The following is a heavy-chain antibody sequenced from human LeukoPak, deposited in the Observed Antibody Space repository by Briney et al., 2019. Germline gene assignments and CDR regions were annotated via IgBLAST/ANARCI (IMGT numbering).Heavy chain of an antibody. CDR2: IIPILGIA. Sequence: GASVKVSCKASGGTFSSYAISWVRQAPGQGLEWMGRIIPILGIANYAQKFQGRVTITADKSTSTAYMELSSLRSEDTAVYYCARSTMVRGVIIGWFDPWGQGTLVTVSS. D-gene: IGHD3-10*01. CDR3: ARSTMVRGVIIGWFDP. V-gene: IGHV1-69*04. J-gene: IGHJ5*02. CDR1: GGTFSSYA.